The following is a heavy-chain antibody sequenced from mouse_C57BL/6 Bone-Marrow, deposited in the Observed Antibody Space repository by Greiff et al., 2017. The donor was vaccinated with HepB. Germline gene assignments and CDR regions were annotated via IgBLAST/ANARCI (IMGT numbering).Heavy chain of an antibody. J-gene: IGHJ3*01. CDR1: GYTFTDYN. V-gene: IGHV1-18*01. Sequence: EVQLQESGPELVKPGASVKIPCKASGYTFTDYNMDWVKQSHGKSLEWIGDINPNNGGTIYNQKFKGKATLTVDKSSSTAYMELRSLTSEDTAVYYCARPFYYYGSSFAYWGQGTLVTVSA. D-gene: IGHD1-1*01. CDR3: ARPFYYYGSSFAY. CDR2: INPNNGGT.